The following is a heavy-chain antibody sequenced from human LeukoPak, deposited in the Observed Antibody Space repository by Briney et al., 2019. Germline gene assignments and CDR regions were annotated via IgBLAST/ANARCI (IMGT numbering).Heavy chain of an antibody. D-gene: IGHD3-10*01. J-gene: IGHJ3*02. CDR3: ARDQMGGYYGSGTVVTFDI. Sequence: GASAKVSCKASGGTFSSYAISWVRQAPGQGLEWMGRIIPIFGTANYAQKFQGRVTITTDESTSTAYVELSSLRSEDTAVYYCARDQMGGYYGSGTVVTFDIWGQGTMVTVSS. CDR2: IIPIFGTA. V-gene: IGHV1-69*05. CDR1: GGTFSSYA.